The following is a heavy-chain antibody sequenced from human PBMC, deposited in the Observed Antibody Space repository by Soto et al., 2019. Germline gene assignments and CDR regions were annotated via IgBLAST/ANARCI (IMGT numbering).Heavy chain of an antibody. CDR1: GYTFTSYY. V-gene: IGHV1-46*01. D-gene: IGHD6-6*01. Sequence: QVQLVQSGAEVKKPGASVKVSCKASGYTFTSYYMHWVRQAPGQGLEWMGIINPSGGSTSYAQKFQGRVTMTRDTSTSTAYMELSSLRSEDTAVYYCADSSSSLGAFDIWGQGTMVTVSS. CDR2: INPSGGST. CDR3: ADSSSSLGAFDI. J-gene: IGHJ3*02.